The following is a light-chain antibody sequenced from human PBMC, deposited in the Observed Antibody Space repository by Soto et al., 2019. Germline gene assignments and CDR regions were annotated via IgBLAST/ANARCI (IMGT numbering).Light chain of an antibody. CDR2: EVS. CDR3: SSFTSTSNLVV. J-gene: IGLJ2*01. CDR1: SSDVGDYDF. V-gene: IGLV2-14*01. Sequence: QAVVTQPASVSGSPGQSITISCTGSSSDVGDYDFVSWYQQHPGKAPKLIIYEVSDRPSGVSNRFSGSKSGNTASLTISGLQAEDDAHYYCSSFTSTSNLVVFGGGTKVTVL.